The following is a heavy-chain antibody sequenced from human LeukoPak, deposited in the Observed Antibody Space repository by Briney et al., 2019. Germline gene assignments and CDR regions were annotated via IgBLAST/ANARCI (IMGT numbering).Heavy chain of an antibody. V-gene: IGHV4-34*01. CDR1: GGSFSGYY. Sequence: PSETLSRTCAVYGGSFSGYYWSWIRLPPGKGLEWIGEINHSGSTNYNPSLKSRVTISVDTSKNQFSLKLSSVTAADTAVYYCAIRRSGRSRLSYDYWGQGTLVTVSS. D-gene: IGHD6-19*01. CDR2: INHSGST. J-gene: IGHJ4*02. CDR3: AIRRSGRSRLSYDY.